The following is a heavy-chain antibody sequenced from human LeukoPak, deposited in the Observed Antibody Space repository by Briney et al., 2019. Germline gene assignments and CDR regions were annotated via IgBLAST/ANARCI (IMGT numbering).Heavy chain of an antibody. CDR1: GFTVSSNY. Sequence: GGSLRLSCAASGFTVSSNYMSWVRQAPGKGLEWVSVIYSGGSTYYADSVKGRFTISRDNSKNTLYLQMNSLRAEDTAVYYCAKEPLRIVGPSAWGQGTLVTVSS. D-gene: IGHD3-22*01. CDR3: AKEPLRIVGPSA. J-gene: IGHJ4*02. V-gene: IGHV3-53*01. CDR2: IYSGGST.